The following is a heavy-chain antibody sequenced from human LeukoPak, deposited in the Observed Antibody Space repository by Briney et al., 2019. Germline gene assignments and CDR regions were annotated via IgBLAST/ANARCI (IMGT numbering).Heavy chain of an antibody. Sequence: PGGSLRLSCAASGFTFSSYAMSWVRQAPGKGLEWVSTISGRGDSTYYADSVKGRFTISRDNSKNTLYLQMNSLRGEETAVYYCTTDSSGTLRTYWGQGTLVTVSS. V-gene: IGHV3-23*01. J-gene: IGHJ4*02. CDR3: TTDSSGTLRTY. CDR2: ISGRGDST. CDR1: GFTFSSYA. D-gene: IGHD1-26*01.